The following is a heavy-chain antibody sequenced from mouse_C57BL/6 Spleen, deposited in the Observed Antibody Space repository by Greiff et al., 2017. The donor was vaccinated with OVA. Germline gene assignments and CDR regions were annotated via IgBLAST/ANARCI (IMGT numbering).Heavy chain of an antibody. D-gene: IGHD2-4*01. CDR3: ARPLIYYDYDGGYYYAMDY. J-gene: IGHJ4*01. CDR2: INPSTGGT. CDR1: GYSFTGYY. Sequence: EVKLMESGPELVKPGASVKISCKASGYSFTGYYMNWVKQSPEKSLEWIGEINPSTGGTTYNQKFKAKATLTVDKSSSTAYMQLKSLTSEDSAVYYCARPLIYYDYDGGYYYAMDYWGQGTSVTVSS. V-gene: IGHV1-42*01.